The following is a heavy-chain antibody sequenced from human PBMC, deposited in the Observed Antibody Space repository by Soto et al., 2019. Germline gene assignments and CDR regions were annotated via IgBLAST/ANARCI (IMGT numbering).Heavy chain of an antibody. D-gene: IGHD2-2*01. J-gene: IGHJ5*02. CDR3: ARHSRYCNGTSCPCNWFDP. CDR2: MYYSGST. Sequence: TLSLTCTVSGGSISSGGYYWSWIRQHPGKGLEWIGYMYYSGSTYYNPSLESRVTISVDTSRNQFSLRLNSVTAADTAVYYCARHSRYCNGTSCPCNWFDPSSHGTLDIGSS. V-gene: IGHV4-31*03. CDR1: GGSISSGGYY.